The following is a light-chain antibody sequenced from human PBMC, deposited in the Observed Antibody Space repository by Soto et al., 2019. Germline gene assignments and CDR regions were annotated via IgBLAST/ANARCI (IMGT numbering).Light chain of an antibody. CDR2: QAS. J-gene: IGKJ1*01. CDR1: QYSNNW. CDR3: QQYNSYPWT. V-gene: IGKV1-5*01. Sequence: DIQMTQSPSTLSASVGDRVTITCRASQYSNNWSAWHQQKPGKAPKVLIYQASNLESGVPSRFSGSGSGTEFTLTISSLQPDDFATYYCQQYNSYPWTFGQGTQVEVK.